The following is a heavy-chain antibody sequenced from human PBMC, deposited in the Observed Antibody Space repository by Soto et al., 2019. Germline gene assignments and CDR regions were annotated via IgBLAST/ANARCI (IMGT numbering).Heavy chain of an antibody. V-gene: IGHV1-8*01. Sequence: ASVKVSCKASGYTFTSYDINWVRQATGQGLEGMGWMKPHSGNTGYAQKFQGRVTMTRNTSISPAYMELSSLRSEDTAVYYCATRSSGWSPFYYWGQGTLVTVSS. J-gene: IGHJ4*02. CDR2: MKPHSGNT. CDR1: GYTFTSYD. D-gene: IGHD6-19*01. CDR3: ATRSSGWSPFYY.